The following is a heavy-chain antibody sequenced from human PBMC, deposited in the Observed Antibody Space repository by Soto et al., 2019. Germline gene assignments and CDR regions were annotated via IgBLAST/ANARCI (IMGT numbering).Heavy chain of an antibody. J-gene: IGHJ4*02. V-gene: IGHV3-30*02. CDR2: ITRDGYNK. CDR1: GFIFKNYA. D-gene: IGHD5-12*01. CDR3: AKWSGYGDE. Sequence: TGGSLRLSCAVSGFIFKNYALNWVRQAPGKGLEWVASITRDGYNKYYADSVKGRFTISVDISQNTVYLQMNSLRTGDTAVYYCAKWSGYGDEWGQGTLVTVSS.